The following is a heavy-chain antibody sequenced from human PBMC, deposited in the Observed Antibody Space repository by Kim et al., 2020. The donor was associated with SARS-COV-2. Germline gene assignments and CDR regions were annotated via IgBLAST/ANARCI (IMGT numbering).Heavy chain of an antibody. J-gene: IGHJ4*02. V-gene: IGHV5-51*01. Sequence: YSPSFQGQVTISADKSISTAYLQWSSLKASDTAMYYCARLTSSSGWYFDYWGQGTLVTVSS. CDR3: ARLTSSSGWYFDY. D-gene: IGHD6-19*01.